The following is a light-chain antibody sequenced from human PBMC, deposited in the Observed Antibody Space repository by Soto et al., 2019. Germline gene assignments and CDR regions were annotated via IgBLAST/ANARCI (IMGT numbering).Light chain of an antibody. CDR1: NSDIAIYDY. CDR3: SSYTKFNNPV. V-gene: IGLV2-14*01. Sequence: QSVLTQPASVSGSPGQSITISCTGTNSDIAIYDYVSWYQQHPGKAPQLIIYEVSNRPSGVSRRFSGSTSGHMASLTISGLQAEDEAVYFCSSYTKFNNPVFGDGTKFTV. CDR2: EVS. J-gene: IGLJ1*01.